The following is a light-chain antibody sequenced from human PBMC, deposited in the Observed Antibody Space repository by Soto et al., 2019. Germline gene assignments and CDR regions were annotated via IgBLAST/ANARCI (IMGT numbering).Light chain of an antibody. Sequence: QTVVTQEPSFSVSPGGTVTLTCGLSSGSVSTSSYPSWYQQTPGQAPRTLIYDTNTRSSGVPDRFSGSMLGNKAALTIPGAQADDESDYDCVLYMGSGISVFGGGTKVTVL. CDR1: SGSVSTSSY. CDR2: DTN. CDR3: VLYMGSGISV. V-gene: IGLV8-61*01. J-gene: IGLJ3*02.